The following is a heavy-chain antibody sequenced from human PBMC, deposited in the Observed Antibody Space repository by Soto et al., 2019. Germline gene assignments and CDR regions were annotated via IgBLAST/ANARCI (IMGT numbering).Heavy chain of an antibody. V-gene: IGHV4-59*01. J-gene: IGHJ4*02. CDR2: IYYSGST. D-gene: IGHD4-17*01. Sequence: SETLSLTCTVSGGSISSYYWSWIRQPPGKGLEWIGYIYYSGSTNYNPSLKSRVTIPVDTSKNQFSLKLSSVTAADTAVYYCARTDYGDYYFDYWGQGTLVTVSS. CDR3: ARTDYGDYYFDY. CDR1: GGSISSYY.